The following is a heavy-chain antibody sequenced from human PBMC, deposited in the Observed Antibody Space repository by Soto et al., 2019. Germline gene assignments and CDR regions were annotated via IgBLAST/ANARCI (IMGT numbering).Heavy chain of an antibody. CDR3: AKAVAAFLEWLLYRYYYYGMDV. CDR2: ISYDGSNK. Sequence: LRLSCAASGFTFSSYGMHWVRQAPGKGLEWVAVISYDGSNKYYADSVKGRFTISRDNSKNTLYLQMNSLRAEDTAVYYCAKAVAAFLEWLLYRYYYYGMDVWGQGTTVTVSS. J-gene: IGHJ6*02. D-gene: IGHD3-3*01. V-gene: IGHV3-30*18. CDR1: GFTFSSYG.